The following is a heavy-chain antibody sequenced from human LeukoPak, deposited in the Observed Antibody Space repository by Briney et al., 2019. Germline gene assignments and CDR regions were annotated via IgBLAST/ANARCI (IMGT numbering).Heavy chain of an antibody. V-gene: IGHV1-3*01. J-gene: IGHJ4*02. D-gene: IGHD2-15*01. CDR1: GYTFTSYA. CDR3: ASRYCSGGSCYSGLDY. Sequence: ASVKVSCKASGYTFTSYAMHWVRQAPGQRLEWMGWINAGNGNTKYSQKFQGRVTITRDTSASTAYMELSSLRSEDTAVYYCASRYCSGGSCYSGLDYWAREPWSPSPQ. CDR2: INAGNGNT.